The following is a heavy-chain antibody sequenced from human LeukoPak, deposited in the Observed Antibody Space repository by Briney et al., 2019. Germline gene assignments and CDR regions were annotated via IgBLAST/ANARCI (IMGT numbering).Heavy chain of an antibody. Sequence: GGSLRPSCAASGFTFSSYAMKWVRQAPGKGLEWVSGISGDAGNTYYADSVKGRFTISRDNSKNTLYLQMSSLRAEDTAVYYCARGFREYTSGWYYFDYWGQGTLVTVSS. V-gene: IGHV3-23*01. D-gene: IGHD6-19*01. CDR1: GFTFSSYA. J-gene: IGHJ4*02. CDR2: ISGDAGNT. CDR3: ARGFREYTSGWYYFDY.